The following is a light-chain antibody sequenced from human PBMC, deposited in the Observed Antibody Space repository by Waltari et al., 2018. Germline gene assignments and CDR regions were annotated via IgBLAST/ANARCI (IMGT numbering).Light chain of an antibody. CDR3: QQYGSPHWT. CDR1: QSVRSDF. CDR2: GAS. Sequence: EIVLTQSPGTLSLSPGERATLSCRASQSVRSDFLAWYQQKPGQAPRLLIFGASFRASDIPDRFSGSGSGTELTLTISRLEPEDLAVYYCQQYGSPHWTFGQGTKVEIK. V-gene: IGKV3-20*01. J-gene: IGKJ1*01.